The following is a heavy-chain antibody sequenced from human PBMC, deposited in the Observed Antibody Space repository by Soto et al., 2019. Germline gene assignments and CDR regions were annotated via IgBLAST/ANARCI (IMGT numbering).Heavy chain of an antibody. V-gene: IGHV4-34*01. J-gene: IGHJ5*02. CDR2: INHSGST. D-gene: IGHD1-1*01. Sequence: SETLSLTCAVYGGSFSGYYWSWIRQPPGKGLEWIGEINHSGSTNYNPSLKSRVTISVDTSKNQFSLKLSSVTAADTAVYYCVRDGTKTLRDWFDPWGQGISVTVSS. CDR3: VRDGTKTLRDWFDP. CDR1: GGSFSGYY.